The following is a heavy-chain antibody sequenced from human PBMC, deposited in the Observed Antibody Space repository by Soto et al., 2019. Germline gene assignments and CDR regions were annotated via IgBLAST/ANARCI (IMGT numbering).Heavy chain of an antibody. Sequence: QMQLEQSGPEVKKPGTSVKVSCKASGFTFTSSAFQWVRQARGQRLEWIGWIAVGSGYTNYAQRFQDRVTLTRDMSTATTYMELSRLTSEDTAIYYCAADETAWQQIVTSDYWGQGTLVTVSS. D-gene: IGHD2-21*01. J-gene: IGHJ4*02. V-gene: IGHV1-58*01. CDR2: IAVGSGYT. CDR3: AADETAWQQIVTSDY. CDR1: GFTFTSSA.